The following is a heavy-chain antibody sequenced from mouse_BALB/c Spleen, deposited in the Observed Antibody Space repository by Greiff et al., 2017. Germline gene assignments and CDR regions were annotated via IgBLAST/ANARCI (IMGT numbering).Heavy chain of an antibody. J-gene: IGHJ3*01. V-gene: IGHV1S81*02. CDR2: INPSNGGT. D-gene: IGHD2-2*01. CDR3: TRGIYYGYDWFAY. Sequence: VQLQQSGAELVKPGASVKLSCKASGYTFTSYYMYWVKQRPGQGLEWIGEINPSNGGTNFNEKFKSKATLTVDKSSSTAYMQLSSLTSEDSAVYYCTRGIYYGYDWFAYWGQGTLVTVSA. CDR1: GYTFTSYY.